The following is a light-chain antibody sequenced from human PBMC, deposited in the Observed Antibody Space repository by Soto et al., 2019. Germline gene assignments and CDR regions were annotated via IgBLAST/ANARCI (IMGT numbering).Light chain of an antibody. V-gene: IGKV3-20*01. CDR3: QQYGTSPWA. CDR2: AAS. CDR1: QTVSDNF. Sequence: EIVLAQSPGTLSLSPGERASLSCRASQTVSDNFLAWYQQKPGQAPRLLIYAASSRATGIPDRFSGSGSGTDFTLTISRLEAEDFAVYYCQQYGTSPWAFGQGTKVEI. J-gene: IGKJ1*01.